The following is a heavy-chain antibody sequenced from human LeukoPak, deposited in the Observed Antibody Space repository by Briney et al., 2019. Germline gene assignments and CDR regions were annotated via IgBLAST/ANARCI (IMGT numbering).Heavy chain of an antibody. V-gene: IGHV3-23*01. CDR3: AKGPLLGSGYHPDY. J-gene: IGHJ4*02. CDR1: GFTFSSAA. CDR2: ITGSDDRT. D-gene: IGHD3-22*01. Sequence: PGGSLRLSCAASGFTFSSAAMTWVRQAPGKGLEWVSTITGSDDRTYCVDSVKDRFTISRDYSKNTLHLQMNSLRVEDTAIYYCAKGPLLGSGYHPDYWGQGTLVTVSS.